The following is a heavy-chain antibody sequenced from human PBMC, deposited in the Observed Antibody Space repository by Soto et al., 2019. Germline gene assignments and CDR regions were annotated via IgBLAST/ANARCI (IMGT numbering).Heavy chain of an antibody. CDR2: VSYDGSNK. Sequence: QVQLVESGGGVVQPGRSLRLSCAASGFPFSSYGMHWVRQAPGKGLEWVAVVSYDGSNKYYGDSVKGRFTISRDNSKNPLDLQMNSLRAEDTAVYYCAKDLSPYYDYYTMDVWGQGTTVTVSS. J-gene: IGHJ6*02. V-gene: IGHV3-30*18. CDR1: GFPFSSYG. CDR3: AKDLSPYYDYYTMDV.